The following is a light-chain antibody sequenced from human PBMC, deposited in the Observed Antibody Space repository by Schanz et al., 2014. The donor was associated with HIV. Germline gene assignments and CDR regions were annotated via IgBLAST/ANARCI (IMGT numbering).Light chain of an antibody. CDR2: DAS. CDR3: QQYGSSPIT. J-gene: IGKJ5*01. V-gene: IGKV3-20*01. CDR1: QSVSSY. Sequence: EIVLTQSPGTLSLSPGERATLSCRASQSVSSYLAWYQQKPGQGPRLLIVDASNRATGIPARFSGSGSGTDFTLTISRLEPEDFAVYYCQQYGSSPITFGQGTRLEIK.